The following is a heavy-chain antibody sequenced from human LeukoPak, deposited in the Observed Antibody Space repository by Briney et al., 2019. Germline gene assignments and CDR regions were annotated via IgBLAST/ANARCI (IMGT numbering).Heavy chain of an antibody. CDR2: IWYDGSNK. J-gene: IGHJ4*02. CDR3: ARGLELRRYFDY. Sequence: GGSLRLSCAASGFTFSSYGMHWVHQAPGKGLEWVAVIWYDGSNKYYADSVKGRFTISRDNSKNTLYLQMNSLRAEDTAVYYCARGLELRRYFDYWGQGTLVTVSS. V-gene: IGHV3-33*01. CDR1: GFTFSSYG. D-gene: IGHD1-7*01.